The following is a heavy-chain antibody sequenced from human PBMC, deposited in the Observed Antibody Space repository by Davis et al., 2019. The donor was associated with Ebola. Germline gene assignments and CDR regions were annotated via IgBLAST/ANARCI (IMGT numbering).Heavy chain of an antibody. D-gene: IGHD2-21*01. CDR1: GFTFSSYA. CDR2: ISYDGSNK. V-gene: IGHV3-30-3*01. Sequence: GESLKISCAASGFTFSSYAMHWVRQAPGKGLEWVAVISYDGSNKYYADSVKGRFTISRDNSKNTLYLQMNSLRAEDTAVYYCARDGIAYCGGDCYSNYWGQGTLVTVSS. CDR3: ARDGIAYCGGDCYSNY. J-gene: IGHJ4*02.